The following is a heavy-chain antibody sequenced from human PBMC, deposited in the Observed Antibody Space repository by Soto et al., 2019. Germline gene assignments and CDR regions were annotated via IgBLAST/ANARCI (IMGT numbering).Heavy chain of an antibody. Sequence: QVQLVQSGAEVKKPGSSVKVSCKASGGTLSRSAISWVRQAPGQGLEWMGGIIPIFGPAIYAKKFRGRVSIIADESTRTAYMEMSSLRSEDTAVYYCGTGSSWTKVESWGQGTLVTVSS. J-gene: IGHJ4*02. CDR3: GTGSSWTKVES. CDR1: GGTLSRSA. D-gene: IGHD6-13*01. CDR2: IIPIFGPA. V-gene: IGHV1-69*01.